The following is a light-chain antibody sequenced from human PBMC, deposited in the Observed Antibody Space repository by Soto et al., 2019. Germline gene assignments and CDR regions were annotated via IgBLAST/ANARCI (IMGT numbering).Light chain of an antibody. V-gene: IGKV3-20*01. CDR2: GAS. Sequence: EIVLTQSPGTLSLSPGERATLSCRASQSVSSSYLAWYQQKPGQAPRLLIYGASIRATGIPDRFSGSGSGKDFPLTISRLEPEDFAVYYCQQYGSSPLTFGPGTKVDIK. CDR3: QQYGSSPLT. J-gene: IGKJ3*01. CDR1: QSVSSSY.